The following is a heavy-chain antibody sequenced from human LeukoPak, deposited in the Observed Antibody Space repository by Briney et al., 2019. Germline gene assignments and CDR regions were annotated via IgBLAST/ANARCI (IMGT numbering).Heavy chain of an antibody. Sequence: SQTLSLTCTVSGGSISSGSDYWSWIRQPAGKGLEWIGRIYTSGSANYNPSLKSRVTISADTSKNQFSLKLSSVTAADTAVYYCARDQYYYGSRSSNPPYYYYYYYMDVWGKGTTVTVSS. CDR3: ARDQYYYGSRSSNPPYYYYYYYMDV. CDR1: GGSISSGSDY. V-gene: IGHV4-61*02. J-gene: IGHJ6*03. CDR2: IYTSGSA. D-gene: IGHD3-10*01.